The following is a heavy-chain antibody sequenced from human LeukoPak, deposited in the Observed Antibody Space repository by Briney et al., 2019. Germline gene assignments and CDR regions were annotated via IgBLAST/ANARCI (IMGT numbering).Heavy chain of an antibody. V-gene: IGHV4-59*08. CDR3: ARHASSGTYLFDY. Sequence: PSETLSLTCTVSGGSMSSYYWSWIRQPPGKGLEWIGYIYYSGSTNYNPSLKSRVTISVDTSKIQFSLRLSSVTAADTAVYYCARHASSGTYLFDYWGLGTLVTVSS. D-gene: IGHD1-26*01. CDR1: GGSMSSYY. J-gene: IGHJ4*02. CDR2: IYYSGST.